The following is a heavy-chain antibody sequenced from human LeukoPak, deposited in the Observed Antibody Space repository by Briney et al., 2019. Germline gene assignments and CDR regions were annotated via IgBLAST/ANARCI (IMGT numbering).Heavy chain of an antibody. CDR3: ARVGMYCSSTSCLNNWFDP. V-gene: IGHV1-18*04. CDR1: GYTFTGYY. J-gene: IGHJ5*02. CDR2: ISAYNGNT. D-gene: IGHD2-2*01. Sequence: ASVKVSCKASGYTFTGYYMHWVRQAPGQGPEWMGWISAYNGNTNCAQKVQGRVTMTTDTFTSTAYMELRSLRCGDTAVYYCARVGMYCSSTSCLNNWFDPWGQGTLVTVSS.